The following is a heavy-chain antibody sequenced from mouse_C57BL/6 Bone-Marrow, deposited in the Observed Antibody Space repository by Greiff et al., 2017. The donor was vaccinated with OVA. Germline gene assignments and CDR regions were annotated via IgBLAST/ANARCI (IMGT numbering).Heavy chain of an antibody. CDR3: AREDGSSPYYAMDY. V-gene: IGHV1-82*01. CDR1: GYAFSSSW. J-gene: IGHJ4*01. Sequence: QVQLQQSGPELVKPGASVKISCKASGYAFSSSWMNWVKQRPGKGLEWIGRIYPGDGDTNYNGKFTGKATLTADKSSSTAYMQLSSLTSEDTAVYFCAREDGSSPYYAMDYWGQGTSVTVSS. CDR2: IYPGDGDT. D-gene: IGHD1-1*01.